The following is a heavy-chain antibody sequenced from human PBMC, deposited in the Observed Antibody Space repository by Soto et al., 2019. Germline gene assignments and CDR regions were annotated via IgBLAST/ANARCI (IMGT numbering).Heavy chain of an antibody. CDR3: ARVWGISMVRGVLYGMDV. Sequence: QVQLVESGGGVVQPGRSLRLSCAASGFTFSSYGMHWVRQAPGKGLQWVAIIWYDGSYKYYADSVKGRFTISRDNSKNTLYLQMNSLRAEDTAVYYCARVWGISMVRGVLYGMDVWGQGTTVTVSS. CDR2: IWYDGSYK. D-gene: IGHD3-10*01. CDR1: GFTFSSYG. J-gene: IGHJ6*02. V-gene: IGHV3-33*01.